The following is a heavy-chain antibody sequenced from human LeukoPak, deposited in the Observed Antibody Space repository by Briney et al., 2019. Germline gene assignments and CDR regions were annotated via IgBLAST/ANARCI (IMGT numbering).Heavy chain of an antibody. D-gene: IGHD3-22*01. J-gene: IGHJ4*02. CDR3: AKAYGVDDSSGDHFDY. Sequence: GGSLRLSCAASGSTFSSYGMHWVRQAPGKGLEWVAVISYDGSNKYYADSVKGRFTISRDNSKNTLYLQMNSLRAEDTAVYYCAKAYGVDDSSGDHFDYWGQGTLVTVSS. V-gene: IGHV3-30*18. CDR1: GSTFSSYG. CDR2: ISYDGSNK.